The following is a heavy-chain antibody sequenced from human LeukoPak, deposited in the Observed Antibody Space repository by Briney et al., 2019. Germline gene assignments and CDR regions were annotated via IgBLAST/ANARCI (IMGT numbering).Heavy chain of an antibody. Sequence: SQTLFLTCTVSGGSISSGDYYWSWIRQPPGKGLEWIGYIYYSGSTYYNPSLKSRVTISVDTSKNQFSLKLSSVTAADTAVYYCARDSEGGYCSSTSCYRFNYFDYWGQGTLVTVSS. CDR2: IYYSGST. J-gene: IGHJ4*02. CDR3: ARDSEGGYCSSTSCYRFNYFDY. V-gene: IGHV4-30-4*01. CDR1: GGSISSGDYY. D-gene: IGHD2-2*01.